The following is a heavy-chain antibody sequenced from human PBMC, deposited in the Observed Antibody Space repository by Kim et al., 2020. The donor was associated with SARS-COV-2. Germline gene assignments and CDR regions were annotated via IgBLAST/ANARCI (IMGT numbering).Heavy chain of an antibody. D-gene: IGHD5-18*01. CDR2: ISYSGNT. V-gene: IGHV4-59*01. Sequence: SETLSLTCTVSGGSISSYYWSWIRQPPGKGLECIGYISYSGNTNYNPSLKSRVTILVDTSKNQFSLKLSSVTAADTAVYYCARAPAGTAMAYYFDYWGQGTLVTVSS. J-gene: IGHJ4*02. CDR3: ARAPAGTAMAYYFDY. CDR1: GGSISSYY.